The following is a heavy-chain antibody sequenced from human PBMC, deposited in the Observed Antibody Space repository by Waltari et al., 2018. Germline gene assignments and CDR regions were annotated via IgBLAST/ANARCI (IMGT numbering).Heavy chain of an antibody. CDR1: GFPPSSFA. V-gene: IGHV3-30-3*01. CDR3: AREGYDLYSVGMDV. CDR2: ISNDGTKK. Sequence: QVQLVESGGGVVQPGRSLRLACAASGFPPSSFAVHWVRQAPGKGLEWVGVISNDGTKKYYVDSVKGRFTISRDNFKNMVYMQMNSLRREDTALYYCAREGYDLYSVGMDVWGQGTTVTVSS. D-gene: IGHD2-21*02. J-gene: IGHJ6*02.